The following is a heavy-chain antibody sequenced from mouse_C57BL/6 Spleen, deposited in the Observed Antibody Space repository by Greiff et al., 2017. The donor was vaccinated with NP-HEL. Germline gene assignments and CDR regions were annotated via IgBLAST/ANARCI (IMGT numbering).Heavy chain of an antibody. CDR3: ASYYYGSSYEYFDY. V-gene: IGHV3-6*01. J-gene: IGHJ2*01. CDR2: ISYDGSN. Sequence: EVQLQQSGPGLVKPSQSLSLTCSVTGYSITSGYYWNWIRQFPGNKLEWMGYISYDGSNNYNPSLKNRISITRDTSKNQFFLKLNSVTTEDTATYYCASYYYGSSYEYFDYWGQGTTLTVSS. CDR1: GYSITSGYY. D-gene: IGHD1-1*01.